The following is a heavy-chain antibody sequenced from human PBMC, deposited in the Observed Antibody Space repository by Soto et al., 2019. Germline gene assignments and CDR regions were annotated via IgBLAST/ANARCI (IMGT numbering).Heavy chain of an antibody. CDR1: GGSISSGDYY. V-gene: IGHV4-30-4*01. CDR2: IYYSGST. D-gene: IGHD3-3*01. Sequence: QVQLQESGPGLVKPSQTLSLTCTVSGGSISSGDYYWSWIRQPPGKGLEWIGYIYYSGSTYYNPSLKRRVTISVDTSKNQFSLKRSSVTAADTAVYYCARAGFGPMDFWSGARNFDYWGQGTLVTVSS. J-gene: IGHJ4*02. CDR3: ARAGFGPMDFWSGARNFDY.